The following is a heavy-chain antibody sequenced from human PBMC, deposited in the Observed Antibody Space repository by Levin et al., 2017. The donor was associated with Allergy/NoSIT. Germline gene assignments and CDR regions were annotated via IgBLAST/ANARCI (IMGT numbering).Heavy chain of an antibody. D-gene: IGHD6-13*01. CDR2: ISWNSGSI. J-gene: IGHJ4*02. CDR1: GFTFDDYA. CDR3: AKTLRWAAALFDY. V-gene: IGHV3-9*01. Sequence: SLKISCAASGFTFDDYAMHWVRQAPGKGLEWVSGISWNSGSIGYADSVKGRFTISRDNAKNSLYLQMNSLRAEDTALYYCAKTLRWAAALFDYWGQGTLVTVSS.